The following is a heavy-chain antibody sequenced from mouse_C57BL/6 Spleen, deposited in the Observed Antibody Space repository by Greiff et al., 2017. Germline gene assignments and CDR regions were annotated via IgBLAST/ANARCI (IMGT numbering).Heavy chain of an antibody. CDR3: ARASFITTVVGGDFDY. J-gene: IGHJ2*01. CDR2: ISDGGSYT. Sequence: EVMLVEPGGGLVKPGGSLKLSCAASGFTFSSYAMSWVRQTPEKRLEWVATISDGGSYTYYPDNVKGRFTISRDNAKNNLYLQLSHLKSEDTALYYCARASFITTVVGGDFDYWGQGTTLTVSS. D-gene: IGHD1-1*01. V-gene: IGHV5-4*03. CDR1: GFTFSSYA.